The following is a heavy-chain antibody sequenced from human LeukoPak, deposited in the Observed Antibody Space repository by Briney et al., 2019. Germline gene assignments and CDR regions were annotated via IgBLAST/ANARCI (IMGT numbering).Heavy chain of an antibody. D-gene: IGHD5-12*01. V-gene: IGHV1-69*04. CDR3: ARDLYSGHEGNAFDI. CDR1: GGTFSSYA. J-gene: IGHJ3*02. Sequence: SVKVSCKASGGTFSSYAITWVRQAPGQGLEWMGRIIPILGIANYAQKFQGRVTIIADKSTSTAHMELSSLRSEDTAVYYCARDLYSGHEGNAFDIWGQGTMVTVSS. CDR2: IIPILGIA.